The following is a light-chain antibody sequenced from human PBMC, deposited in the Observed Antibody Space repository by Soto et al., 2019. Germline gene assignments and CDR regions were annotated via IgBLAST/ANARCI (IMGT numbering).Light chain of an antibody. V-gene: IGKV3-15*01. J-gene: IGKJ4*01. CDR1: QSINSN. CDR2: RAS. Sequence: EIVVTQSPGTLSFSPGERATLSCRASQSINSNLAWYQQKPGQAPRLFIFRASSRATGLPARFSASGSGTDFNLTISSLQSEDFAVYYCQQYNNWPRATFGGGTKVDIK. CDR3: QQYNNWPRAT.